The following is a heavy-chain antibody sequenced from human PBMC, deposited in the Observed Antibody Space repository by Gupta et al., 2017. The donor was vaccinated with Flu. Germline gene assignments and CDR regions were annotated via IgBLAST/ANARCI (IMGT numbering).Heavy chain of an antibody. CDR2: ISHSGDT. V-gene: IGHV4-39*01. CDR1: AGSITNTLYY. Sequence: QLQLQESGPGLVKPSETLSLTSSVSAGSITNTLYYWSCIRQTPGQWLVWIGSISHSGDTFYNPSLKGRATMSLDTSKNQFSLNVNSVTVADTAVYYCAGRRDGYNLGVDYWGQVSLVTVSS. J-gene: IGHJ4*02. CDR3: AGRRDGYNLGVDY. D-gene: IGHD1-1*01.